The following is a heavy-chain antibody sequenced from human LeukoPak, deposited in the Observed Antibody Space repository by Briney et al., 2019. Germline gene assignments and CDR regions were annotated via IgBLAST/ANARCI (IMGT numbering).Heavy chain of an antibody. Sequence: PSETLSLTCTVSGGSVSSDSHYWSWIRQPPGKGLEWIGWIYNSGSANYNPSLKSRVTISVDTSKNQFSLKLSSVTAADTAVYYCASFSDYGGNFFDYWGQGTLVTVSS. J-gene: IGHJ4*02. CDR1: GGSVSSDSHY. D-gene: IGHD4-23*01. CDR2: IYNSGSA. CDR3: ASFSDYGGNFFDY. V-gene: IGHV4-61*01.